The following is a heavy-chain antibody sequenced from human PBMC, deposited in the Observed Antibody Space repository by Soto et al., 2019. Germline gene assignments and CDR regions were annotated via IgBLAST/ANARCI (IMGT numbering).Heavy chain of an antibody. V-gene: IGHV1-69*08. D-gene: IGHD1-26*01. CDR1: GGGFTTYT. CDR2: VIPIIDRA. CDR3: ARDAVGSTPSFDF. Sequence: QVQLVQSGPEVKKPGSSVKVSCKASGGGFTTYTVSWVRQAPRQRLEWMGRVIPIIDRANYARKFQGRVTITADKSTSTAYLKLSGLTSEDTAVYFCARDAVGSTPSFDFWGQGTLVTVSS. J-gene: IGHJ4*02.